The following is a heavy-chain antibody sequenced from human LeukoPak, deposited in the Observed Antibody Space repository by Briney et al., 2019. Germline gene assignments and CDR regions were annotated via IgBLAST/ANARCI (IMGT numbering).Heavy chain of an antibody. CDR2: IYYSGST. J-gene: IGHJ4*02. D-gene: IGHD6-19*01. V-gene: IGHV4-31*03. Sequence: PSETLSLTCTVSGGSISSGGYYWSWIRQHPGKGLEWIGYIYYSGSTYYNPSLKSRVTISVDTSKNQFSLKLSSVTAANTAVYYCAADPVAGGGRYWGQGTLVTVSS. CDR3: AADPVAGGGRY. CDR1: GGSISSGGYY.